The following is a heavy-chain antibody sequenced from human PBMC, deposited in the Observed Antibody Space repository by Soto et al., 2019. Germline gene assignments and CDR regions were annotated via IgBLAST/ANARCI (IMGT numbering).Heavy chain of an antibody. CDR1: GGSISSYY. D-gene: IGHD3-22*01. J-gene: IGHJ5*02. CDR2: IYYSGST. Sequence: SETLSLTCTVSGGSISSYYWSWIRQPPGKGLEWIGYIYYSGSTNYNPSLKSRVTISVDTSKNQFSLKLSSVTAADTAVYYCARMTMYYYDSSGYYRRFDTWGQGTLVTASS. V-gene: IGHV4-59*01. CDR3: ARMTMYYYDSSGYYRRFDT.